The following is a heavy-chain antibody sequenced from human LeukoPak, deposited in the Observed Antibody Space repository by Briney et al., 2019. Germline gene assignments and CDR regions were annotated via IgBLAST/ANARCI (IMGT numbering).Heavy chain of an antibody. CDR3: AREGQYNWNYGGYYYYYYGMDV. V-gene: IGHV3-30-3*01. D-gene: IGHD1-7*01. CDR1: GFTFSSYA. Sequence: GGSLRLSCAASGFTFSSYAMHWVRQAPGKGLEWVAVISYXKSNKYYADSVKGRFTISRDNSKNTLYLQMNGLRTEDTAVYYCAREGQYNWNYGGYYYYYYGMDVWGQGTTVTVS. CDR2: ISYXKSNK. J-gene: IGHJ6*02.